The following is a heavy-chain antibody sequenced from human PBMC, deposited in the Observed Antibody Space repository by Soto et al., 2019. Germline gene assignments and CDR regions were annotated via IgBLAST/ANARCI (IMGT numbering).Heavy chain of an antibody. D-gene: IGHD1-7*01. Sequence: QVQLVQSGAEVRKPGSSVRVSCRASGGTFSSYAINWVRQAPGQGLEWMGGIIPIFGPANYAQRFQGRVTITADESTSTAYMELSSPRAEDTAVYFCARDTVTGTTPYLFDYWGQGTVVTVSS. CDR1: GGTFSSYA. V-gene: IGHV1-69*01. CDR2: IIPIFGPA. J-gene: IGHJ4*02. CDR3: ARDTVTGTTPYLFDY.